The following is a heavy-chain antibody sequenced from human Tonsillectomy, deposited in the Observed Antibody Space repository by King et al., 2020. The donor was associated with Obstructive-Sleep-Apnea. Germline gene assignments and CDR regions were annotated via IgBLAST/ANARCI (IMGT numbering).Heavy chain of an antibody. V-gene: IGHV2-26*01. CDR3: ARARERSGYCSGGSCYSYYYYGMDV. D-gene: IGHD2-15*01. Sequence: TLKESGPVLVKPTETLTLTCTVSGFSLSNARMGVSWIRQPPGKALEWLAHIFSNDEKSYSTSLKSRLTISKDTSKSQVVLTMTNMDPVDTATYYCARARERSGYCSGGSCYSYYYYGMDVWGQGTTVTVSS. CDR1: GFSLSNARMG. CDR2: IFSNDEK. J-gene: IGHJ6*02.